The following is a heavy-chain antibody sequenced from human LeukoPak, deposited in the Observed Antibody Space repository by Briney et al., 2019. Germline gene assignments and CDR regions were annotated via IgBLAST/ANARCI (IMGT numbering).Heavy chain of an antibody. CDR1: GFSFSTYW. CDR3: ARLTGYMIQDYFDY. D-gene: IGHD3-22*01. V-gene: IGHV3-7*01. Sequence: GGSLRLSCAASGFSFSTYWMSWVRQAPGKGLEWVANIKEDGSEKYYVDSVKGRFTISRDNAKNSLYVQMNSLTAEDTAVYYCARLTGYMIQDYFDYWGQGTLVTVSS. J-gene: IGHJ4*02. CDR2: IKEDGSEK.